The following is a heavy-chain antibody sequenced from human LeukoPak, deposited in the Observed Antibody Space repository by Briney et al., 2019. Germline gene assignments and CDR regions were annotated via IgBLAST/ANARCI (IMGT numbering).Heavy chain of an antibody. J-gene: IGHJ3*01. D-gene: IGHD1-14*01. V-gene: IGHV3-74*01. Sequence: PGGSLRLSCAASGFTFGNSWVHWVRQAPGKGLEWVSLINADGSTATYADSVKGRFTISRDNARNTLSLQMNSLTIEDTAVYYCVVVVEPPDSDGFDVWGQGTMITVSS. CDR1: GFTFGNSW. CDR2: INADGSTA. CDR3: VVVVEPPDSDGFDV.